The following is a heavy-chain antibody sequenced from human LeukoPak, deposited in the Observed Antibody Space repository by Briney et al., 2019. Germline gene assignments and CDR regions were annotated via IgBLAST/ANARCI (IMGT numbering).Heavy chain of an antibody. V-gene: IGHV1-8*03. D-gene: IGHD2-21*01. CDR2: MNPNSGNT. CDR3: ARVSWADGLLDGPEYYFDY. Sequence: ASVKVSCKASGYTFTSYDINWVRQATGQGLEWMGWMNPNSGNTGYAQKFQGRVTITRNTSIGTAYMELSSLRSEDTAVYYCARVSWADGLLDGPEYYFDYWGQGTLVTVSS. J-gene: IGHJ4*02. CDR1: GYTFTSYD.